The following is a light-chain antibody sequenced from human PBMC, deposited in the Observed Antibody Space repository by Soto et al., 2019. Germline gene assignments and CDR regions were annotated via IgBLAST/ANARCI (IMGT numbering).Light chain of an antibody. Sequence: QSALTQPPSASGSPGQLVTISCTGTSSDVGDYNYVSWYQQHPGKAPKLMIYEVSKRPSGVPDRFSGSKSGNTASLTVSGLQAEDEADYYCSSYAGKGVFGGGTKLTVL. J-gene: IGLJ2*01. CDR1: SSDVGDYNY. CDR2: EVS. CDR3: SSYAGKGV. V-gene: IGLV2-8*01.